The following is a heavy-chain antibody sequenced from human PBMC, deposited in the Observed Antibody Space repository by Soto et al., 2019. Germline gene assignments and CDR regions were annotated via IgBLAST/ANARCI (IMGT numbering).Heavy chain of an antibody. CDR3: ARLRDSDGMDV. Sequence: QVQLVQSGAEVKKPGSSVKVSCKASGGTFSSYTISWVRQAPGQGLEWMGRIIPILGIANYAQKFQGRVTITADKSTCTAYVELSSLRSEDTAVYYCARLRDSDGMDVWGQGTTVTVSS. CDR1: GGTFSSYT. J-gene: IGHJ6*02. D-gene: IGHD1-26*01. V-gene: IGHV1-69*02. CDR2: IIPILGIA.